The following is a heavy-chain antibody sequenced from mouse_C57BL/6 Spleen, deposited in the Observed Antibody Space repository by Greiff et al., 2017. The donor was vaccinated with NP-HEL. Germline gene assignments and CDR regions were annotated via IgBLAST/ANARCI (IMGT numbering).Heavy chain of an antibody. V-gene: IGHV1-18*01. CDR3: ARHCGSSYDHYYAMDY. Sequence: VQLQQSGPELVKPGASVKIPCKASGYTFTDYNMDWVKQSHGKSLEWIGDINPNNGGTNYNQKFKGKATLTVDKSSSTAYMELRSLTSEDTAVDYCARHCGSSYDHYYAMDYWGQGTSVTVSA. CDR1: GYTFTDYN. D-gene: IGHD1-1*01. J-gene: IGHJ4*01. CDR2: INPNNGGT.